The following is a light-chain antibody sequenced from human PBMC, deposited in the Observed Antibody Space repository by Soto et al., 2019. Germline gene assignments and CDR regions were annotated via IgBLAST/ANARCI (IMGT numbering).Light chain of an antibody. Sequence: QSALTQPPSASGSPGQSVTISCTGTSNDVGGYNYVSWYQQHPGKAPKLMIYEVSKRPSGVPDRFSGSKSGNTASLTVSGLQVEDEVDYYCNSYAGSNNFVVFGGGTKLTVL. CDR3: NSYAGSNNFVV. CDR2: EVS. J-gene: IGLJ3*02. CDR1: SNDVGGYNY. V-gene: IGLV2-8*01.